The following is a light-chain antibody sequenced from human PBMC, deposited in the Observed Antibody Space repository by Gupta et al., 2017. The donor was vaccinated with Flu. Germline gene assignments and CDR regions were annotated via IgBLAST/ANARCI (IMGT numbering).Light chain of an antibody. CDR3: SSARSSNTLV. J-gene: IGLJ2*01. CDR1: SRDIGSYNY. CDR2: GVT. V-gene: IGLV2-14*01. Sequence: QSALTQPASVSGSPGPSITISCTGTSRDIGSYNYVPWYQPHPGQAPQLLIYGVTNRHPGVAGRFSASKSVNTASLTIFVHEEEEAAEYYDSSARSSNTLVFGGGTKLTVL.